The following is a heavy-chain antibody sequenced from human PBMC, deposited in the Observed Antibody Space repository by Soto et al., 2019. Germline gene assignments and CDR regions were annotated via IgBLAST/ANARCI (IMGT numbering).Heavy chain of an antibody. V-gene: IGHV1-69*12. J-gene: IGHJ4*02. CDR3: ARVSSSWYKDYFDY. CDR2: IIPIFGTT. CDR1: GGTFSNYA. Sequence: QVQLVQSGAEVKKPGSSVKVSCKASGGTFSNYAISWVRQAPGQGLEWMGGIIPIFGTTNYAQRFQSRVTITADESTSTACMELSSLRSEDTAVYYCARVSSSWYKDYFDYWGQGTLVTVSS. D-gene: IGHD6-13*01.